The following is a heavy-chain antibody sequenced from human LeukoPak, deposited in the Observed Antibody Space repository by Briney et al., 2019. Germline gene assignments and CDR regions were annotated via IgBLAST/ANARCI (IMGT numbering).Heavy chain of an antibody. CDR2: IYYSGST. D-gene: IGHD5-18*01. Sequence: SETLSLTCTVSGGSISSSSYYWGWIRQPPGKGLEWIGSIYYSGSTYYNPSLRSRVTISVDTSKNQFSLKLSSVTAADTAVYYCARGRGYSYGYLVARYFDLWGRGTLVTVSS. CDR1: GGSISSSSYY. J-gene: IGHJ2*01. V-gene: IGHV4-39*07. CDR3: ARGRGYSYGYLVARYFDL.